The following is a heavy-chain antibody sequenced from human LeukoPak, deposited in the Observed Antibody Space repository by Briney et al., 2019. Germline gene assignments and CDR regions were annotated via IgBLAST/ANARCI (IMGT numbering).Heavy chain of an antibody. CDR3: ARHGIYYDSSGTWFDP. D-gene: IGHD3-22*01. V-gene: IGHV4-59*08. CDR2: IYYSGST. CDR1: GGSISSYY. J-gene: IGHJ5*02. Sequence: SETLSLTCTVSGGSISSYYWSWIRQPPGKGLEWIGYIYYSGSTNYDPSLKSRVTISVDTSKNQFSLKLSSVTAADTAVYYCARHGIYYDSSGTWFDPWGQGTLVTVSS.